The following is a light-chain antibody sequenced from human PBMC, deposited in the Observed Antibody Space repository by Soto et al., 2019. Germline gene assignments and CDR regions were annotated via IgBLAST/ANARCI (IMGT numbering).Light chain of an antibody. CDR3: QQYKSFSLT. CDR2: GAS. Sequence: EIVLTQSPGTLSLSTWERATLSCRASQSVSSGYLAWYQQKPGQAPRLLIYGASSRATGIPDRFSGSGSGTEFSLTISSLQPDDFATYYCQQYKSFSLTFGGGTKVDIK. CDR1: QSVSSGY. J-gene: IGKJ4*01. V-gene: IGKV3-20*01.